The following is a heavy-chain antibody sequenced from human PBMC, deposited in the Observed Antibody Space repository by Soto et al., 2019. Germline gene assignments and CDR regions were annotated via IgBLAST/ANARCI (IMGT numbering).Heavy chain of an antibody. CDR3: ARERDDFWSGYYTADY. CDR1: GYTFTSYG. D-gene: IGHD3-3*01. CDR2: ISAYNGNT. Sequence: QVQLVQSGAEVKKPGASVKVSCKASGYTFTSYGISWVRQAPGQGLEWMGWISAYNGNTNYAQKLQGRVTMTTDTSPSTASMELRSLRSDDTDVSYCARERDDFWSGYYTADYWGQGTLVTVSS. V-gene: IGHV1-18*01. J-gene: IGHJ4*02.